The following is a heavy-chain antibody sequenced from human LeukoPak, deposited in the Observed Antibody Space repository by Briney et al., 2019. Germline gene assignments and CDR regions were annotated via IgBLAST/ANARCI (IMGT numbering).Heavy chain of an antibody. V-gene: IGHV4-59*01. Sequence: SETLSLTCTVSGGSISSYYWSWIRQPPGKGLEWIGYIHYSGSTNYNPSLKSRVTISVDTSKNQFSLKLSSVTAADTAVYYCAGESGNFRLFDYWGQGTLVTVSS. CDR2: IHYSGST. J-gene: IGHJ4*02. CDR3: AGESGNFRLFDY. D-gene: IGHD4-23*01. CDR1: GGSISSYY.